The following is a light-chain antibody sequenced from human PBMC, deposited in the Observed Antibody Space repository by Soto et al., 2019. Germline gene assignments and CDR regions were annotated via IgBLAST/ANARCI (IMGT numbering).Light chain of an antibody. Sequence: EIVMTQSPATLSVSPGERATLSCRASQSLSFNLAWYQQKPGQAPRLLIYAASTRATGIPARFSGSGSGTEFTLTISSLQAEDVAVYYCQQYYSTPRTFGQGTKVDIK. CDR2: AAS. V-gene: IGKV3-15*01. CDR1: QSLSFN. J-gene: IGKJ1*01. CDR3: QQYYSTPRT.